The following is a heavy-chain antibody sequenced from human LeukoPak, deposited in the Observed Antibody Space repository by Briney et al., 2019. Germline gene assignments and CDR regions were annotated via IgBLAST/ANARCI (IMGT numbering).Heavy chain of an antibody. Sequence: GGSLRLSCAASGFTFSSYAMSWVRQAPGKGLEWVSGINRSGRTYYTDSVKGRFTISRDNSKSTLYLEMNSLRAEDTAVYYCAEGGYFAFGFWGQGTMVTVSS. V-gene: IGHV3-23*01. CDR2: INRSGRT. D-gene: IGHD2-2*03. CDR3: AEGGYFAFGF. CDR1: GFTFSSYA. J-gene: IGHJ3*01.